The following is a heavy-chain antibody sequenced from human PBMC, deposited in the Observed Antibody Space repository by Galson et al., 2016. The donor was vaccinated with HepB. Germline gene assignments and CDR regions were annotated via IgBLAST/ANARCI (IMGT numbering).Heavy chain of an antibody. CDR1: GYTFTSYA. CDR3: ARDGGSGWSRLW. CDR2: TNNANGNT. V-gene: IGHV1-3*04. Sequence: VKVSCQASGYTFTSYAIHWVRQAPGQRLEWMGWTNNANGNTEYSQSFQGRVTFTRDTSASTAYMELSSLRSEDTAVYYCARDGGSGWSRLWWGQGTLVAVSS. J-gene: IGHJ4*02. D-gene: IGHD6-19*01.